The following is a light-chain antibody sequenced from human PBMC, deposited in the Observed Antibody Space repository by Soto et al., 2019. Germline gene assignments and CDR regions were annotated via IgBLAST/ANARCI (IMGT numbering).Light chain of an antibody. CDR2: DAS. V-gene: IGKV1-5*01. J-gene: IGKJ2*01. CDR3: QQYNTYPYT. Sequence: DIQMTQSPSTLSASVGDRVTITCRASQSIYRWLAWYQQKPGKAPKLLIYDASSLESGVPSRFSGSGSGTDFSLTVSSLQPDEFAAYYCQQYNTYPYTFGQGTKLEIK. CDR1: QSIYRW.